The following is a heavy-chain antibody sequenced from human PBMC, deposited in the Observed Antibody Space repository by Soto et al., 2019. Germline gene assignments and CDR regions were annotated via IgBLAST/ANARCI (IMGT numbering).Heavy chain of an antibody. CDR1: GDSVSSNSAA. V-gene: IGHV6-1*01. Sequence: SQTLSLTCAISGDSVSSNSAAWNWIRQSPSRGLEWLGRTYYRSKWYNDYAGSVKSRITINPDTSKNQFSLQLNSVTPEDTAVYYCARESEWELPRTYYYYGMDVWGQGTTVTVSS. CDR2: TYYRSKWYN. D-gene: IGHD1-26*01. CDR3: ARESEWELPRTYYYYGMDV. J-gene: IGHJ6*02.